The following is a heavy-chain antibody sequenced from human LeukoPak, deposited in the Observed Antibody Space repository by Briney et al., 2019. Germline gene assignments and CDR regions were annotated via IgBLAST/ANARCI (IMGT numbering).Heavy chain of an antibody. Sequence: SETLSLTCAVYGGSFSGYYWSWIRQPPGKGLEWIGEINHSGSTNYNPSLKSRVTISVDTSKNQFSLKLSSVTAADTAVYYCARARCSSTSCYPGDAFDIWGQGTMVTVSS. CDR3: ARARCSSTSCYPGDAFDI. V-gene: IGHV4-34*01. CDR1: GGSFSGYY. D-gene: IGHD2-2*01. CDR2: INHSGST. J-gene: IGHJ3*02.